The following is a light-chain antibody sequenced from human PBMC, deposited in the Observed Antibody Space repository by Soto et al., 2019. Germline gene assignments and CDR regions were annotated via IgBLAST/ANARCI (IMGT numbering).Light chain of an antibody. CDR2: DDS. J-gene: IGLJ1*01. CDR3: QVWDSSGDHPSWV. CDR1: NIGSKN. Sequence: SYELTQPPSVSVAPGQTARIACGGNNIGSKNVQWDPQKPGLAPVLVVYDDSGRPSGIPERFSGSNSVNTATLTISRVEAGDEADYYCQVWDSSGDHPSWVFGTGTKLTVL. V-gene: IGLV3-21*02.